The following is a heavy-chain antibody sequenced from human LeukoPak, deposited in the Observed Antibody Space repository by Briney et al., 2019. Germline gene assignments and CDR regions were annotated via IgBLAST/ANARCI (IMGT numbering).Heavy chain of an antibody. CDR3: AREGIYGSSSPPGY. CDR1: GFTFSKYW. V-gene: IGHV3-7*01. J-gene: IGHJ4*02. CDR2: INHDGSET. D-gene: IGHD6-6*01. Sequence: PGGSLRLSCAASGFTFSKYWMSWVRQAPGEGLEWVANINHDGSETYYVDSVKGRFTISRDNAKNSLFLQMISLRAEDTAVYYCAREGIYGSSSPPGYWGQGTLVTVSS.